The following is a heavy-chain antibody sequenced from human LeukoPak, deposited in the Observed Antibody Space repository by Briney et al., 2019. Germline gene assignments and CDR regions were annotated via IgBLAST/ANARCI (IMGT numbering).Heavy chain of an antibody. CDR1: GFTFSSYG. CDR2: ISYDGSNK. Sequence: GGSLRLSCAASGFTFSSYGMHWVRQVPGKGLEWVAVISYDGSNKYYADSVKGRFTISRDNSKNTLYLQMNSLRAEDTAVYYCAKDRALGYWGQGTLVTVSS. V-gene: IGHV3-30*18. CDR3: AKDRALGY. J-gene: IGHJ4*02.